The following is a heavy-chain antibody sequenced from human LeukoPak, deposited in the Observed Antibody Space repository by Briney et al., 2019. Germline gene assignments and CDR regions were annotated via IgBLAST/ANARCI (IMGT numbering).Heavy chain of an antibody. CDR3: ARDSGYSSGWSPLDYYGMDV. V-gene: IGHV3-66*01. Sequence: GGSLRLSCAASGFTVSSNYMSWVRQAPGKGLEWVSVIYSGGSTYYADSVKGRFTISRDNSKNTLYLQMNSLRAEDTAVYYCARDSGYSSGWSPLDYYGMDVWGQGTTVTVSS. CDR2: IYSGGST. D-gene: IGHD6-19*01. CDR1: GFTVSSNY. J-gene: IGHJ6*02.